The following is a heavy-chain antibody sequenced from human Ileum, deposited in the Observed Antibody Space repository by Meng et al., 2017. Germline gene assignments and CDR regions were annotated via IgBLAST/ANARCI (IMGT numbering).Heavy chain of an antibody. J-gene: IGHJ5*02. CDR2: ISGSGGST. V-gene: IGHV3-23*01. D-gene: IGHD5-24*01. Sequence: EGDLWGAGGSLVQPGGSLSRSCATCGFTYSSYAMSWFRQSPGKGLEWVSAISGSGGSTYYADSVKGRFTISRDNSKNTLYLQMNSLRAEDTAVYYCARWLPNLRPRWFDPWGQGTLVTVSS. CDR3: ARWLPNLRPRWFDP. CDR1: GFTYSSYA.